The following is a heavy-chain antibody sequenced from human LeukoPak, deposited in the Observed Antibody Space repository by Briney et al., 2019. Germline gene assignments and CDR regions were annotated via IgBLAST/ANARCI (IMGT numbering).Heavy chain of an antibody. CDR2: IKQDGSEK. D-gene: IGHD2-2*01. Sequence: GGTLRLSCVVSGFTFSNYWMSWVRQAPGKGLEWVANIKQDGSEKYYVDSVKGRFTISRDNAKNLLYLQMNGLRAEDTAIYYCARVSSPSGYYYYMDVWGKGTTVTVSS. J-gene: IGHJ6*03. CDR3: ARVSSPSGYYYYMDV. V-gene: IGHV3-7*01. CDR1: GFTFSNYW.